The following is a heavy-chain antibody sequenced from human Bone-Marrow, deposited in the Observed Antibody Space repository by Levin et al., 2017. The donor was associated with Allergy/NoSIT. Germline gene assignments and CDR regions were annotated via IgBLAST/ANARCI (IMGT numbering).Heavy chain of an antibody. CDR2: MRYSGDTT. Sequence: PGGSLRLSCAASGFTFSSYTMTWVRQAPGKGLEWVSTMRYSGDTTHYADSVKGRFTISRDSSKDTLSLQMNSLRAEDTAVYYCAKGLYSGSPYRAFNMWGQGTMVTVSS. J-gene: IGHJ3*02. CDR3: AKGLYSGSPYRAFNM. V-gene: IGHV3-23*01. D-gene: IGHD1-26*01. CDR1: GFTFSSYT.